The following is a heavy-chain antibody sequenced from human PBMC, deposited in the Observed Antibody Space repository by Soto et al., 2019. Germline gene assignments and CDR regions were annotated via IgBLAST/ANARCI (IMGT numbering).Heavy chain of an antibody. CDR3: ARDFVYGSSSYDDAFDI. V-gene: IGHV3-21*01. CDR2: ISSSSSYI. Sequence: EVQLVESGGGLVKPGGSLRLSCAASGFTFSSYSMNWVRQAPGKGLEWVSSISSSSSYIYYADSVKGRFTISRDNAKNYLYMQMNSLRAEDTAVYYCARDFVYGSSSYDDAFDIWGQGTMVTVSS. D-gene: IGHD6-6*01. J-gene: IGHJ3*02. CDR1: GFTFSSYS.